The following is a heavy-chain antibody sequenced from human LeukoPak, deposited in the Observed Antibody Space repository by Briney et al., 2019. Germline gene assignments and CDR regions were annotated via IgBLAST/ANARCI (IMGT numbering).Heavy chain of an antibody. CDR2: MNPKSGNT. V-gene: IGHV1-8*01. J-gene: IGHJ5*02. D-gene: IGHD2-2*01. Sequence: ASVKVSCKASGYTFTSYDINWVRQATGQGLEWMGWMNPKSGNTGYAQKSQGRVTMTRNTSIRTAYMELSSLRSEDTAVYYCARGIRVAVPAMLVTTAYWFDPWGQGTLVTVSS. CDR1: GYTFTSYD. CDR3: ARGIRVAVPAMLVTTAYWFDP.